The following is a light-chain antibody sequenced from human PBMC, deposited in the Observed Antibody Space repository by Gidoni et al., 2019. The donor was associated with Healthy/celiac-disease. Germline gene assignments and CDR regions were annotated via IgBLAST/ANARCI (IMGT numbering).Light chain of an antibody. CDR2: EVS. CDR3: SSYTSSSTPV. CDR1: SSDVGGYNY. V-gene: IGLV2-14*01. Sequence: QTALTQPASVSGSPAQSITISCTGTSSDVGGYNYVSWSQQHPGKAPKHMIYEVSNRPSGVSNRFSGSKSGNTASLTISGLQAEDEADYYCSSYTSSSTPVFGGGTKLTVL. J-gene: IGLJ3*02.